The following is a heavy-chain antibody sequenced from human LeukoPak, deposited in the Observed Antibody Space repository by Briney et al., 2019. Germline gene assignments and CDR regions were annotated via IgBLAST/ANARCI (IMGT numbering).Heavy chain of an antibody. CDR3: AREGYDILTGYSNWFDP. CDR2: VYYSGST. CDR1: GGSVSSGRYY. D-gene: IGHD3-9*01. J-gene: IGHJ5*02. V-gene: IGHV4-61*01. Sequence: SETLSLTCTVSGGSVSSGRYYWSWIRQPPGKGLEWIGYVYYSGSTNYNPSLKGRVTISLDTSKNQFSLKLSSVTAADTAVYYCAREGYDILTGYSNWFDPWGQGTLVTVSS.